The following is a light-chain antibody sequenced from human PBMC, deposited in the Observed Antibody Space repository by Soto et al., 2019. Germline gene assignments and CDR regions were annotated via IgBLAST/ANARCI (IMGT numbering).Light chain of an antibody. CDR1: QGIDTY. CDR2: AAS. J-gene: IGKJ5*01. V-gene: IGKV1-9*01. Sequence: DIQLTQSPSFLSASVGDIVTITCRASQGIDTYLAWYQQKPGKAPKLLIYAASILQSGVPSRFSGSGSGTEFTLTISSLQPEDFETYYCQQLNSYPFIFGQGTRLEIK. CDR3: QQLNSYPFI.